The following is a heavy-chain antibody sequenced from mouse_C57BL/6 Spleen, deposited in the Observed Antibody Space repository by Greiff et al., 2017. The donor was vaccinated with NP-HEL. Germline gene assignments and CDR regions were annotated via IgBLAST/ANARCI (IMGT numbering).Heavy chain of an antibody. Sequence: QVQLQQSGAELVRPGASVTLSCKASGYTFTDYEMHWVKQTPVHGLEWIGAIDPETGGTAYNQKFKGKAILTADKSSSTAYMELRSLTSEDSAVYYCTRFLTLSYFDYWGQGTTLTVSS. J-gene: IGHJ2*01. CDR2: IDPETGGT. CDR1: GYTFTDYE. V-gene: IGHV1-15*01. CDR3: TRFLTLSYFDY. D-gene: IGHD1-3*01.